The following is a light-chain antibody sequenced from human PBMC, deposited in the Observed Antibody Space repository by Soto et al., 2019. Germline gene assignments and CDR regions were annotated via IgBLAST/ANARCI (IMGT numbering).Light chain of an antibody. CDR2: YVS. V-gene: IGLV3-21*04. Sequence: SYELTQPPSVSVAPGKTARITCGGYNIGGKSVHWYQQKTGQAPVLVIYYVSDRPSRIPERFSGSNSGNTATLTISRVEAGDEADYYCQVWDSSTDHPVFGGGTKLTVL. J-gene: IGLJ2*01. CDR1: NIGGKS. CDR3: QVWDSSTDHPV.